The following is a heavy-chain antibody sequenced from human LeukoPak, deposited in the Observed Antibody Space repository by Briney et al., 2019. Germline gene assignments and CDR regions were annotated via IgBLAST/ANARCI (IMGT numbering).Heavy chain of an antibody. V-gene: IGHV4-34*01. CDR3: ARGRGSSGWYPLYYFDY. J-gene: IGHJ4*02. Sequence: SGTLSLTCAVYGGSFSGYYWSWIRQPPGKGLEWIGEINHSGSTNYNPSLKSRVTISVDTSKNQFSLKLSSVTAADTAVYYCARGRGSSGWYPLYYFDYWGQGTLVTVSS. D-gene: IGHD6-19*01. CDR1: GGSFSGYY. CDR2: INHSGST.